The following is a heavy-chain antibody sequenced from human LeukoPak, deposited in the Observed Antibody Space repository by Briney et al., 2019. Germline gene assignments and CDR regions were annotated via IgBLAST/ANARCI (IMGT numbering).Heavy chain of an antibody. CDR2: IIPILGIA. Sequence: SVKVSCKASGGTFSSYAISWVRQAPGQGLEWMGRIIPILGIANYAQKFQGRVTITADKSTSTAYMELSSLRSEDTAVYYCARDGLGYYYDGWGQGTMVTVSS. CDR1: GGTFSSYA. CDR3: ARDGLGYYYDG. D-gene: IGHD3-10*01. J-gene: IGHJ3*01. V-gene: IGHV1-69*04.